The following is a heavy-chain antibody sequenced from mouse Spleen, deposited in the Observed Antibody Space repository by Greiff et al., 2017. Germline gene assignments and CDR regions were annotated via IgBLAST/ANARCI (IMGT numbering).Heavy chain of an antibody. CDR3: AAGGYYGLDY. CDR1: GYTFTDYN. J-gene: IGHJ2*01. Sequence: EVQLVESGPELVKPGASVKMSCKASGYTFTDYNMHWVKQSHGKSLEWIGYINPNNGGTSYNQKFKGKATLTVNKSSSTAYMELRSLTSEDSAVYYCAAGGYYGLDYWGQGTTLTVSS. V-gene: IGHV1-22*01. D-gene: IGHD1-1*02. CDR2: INPNNGGT.